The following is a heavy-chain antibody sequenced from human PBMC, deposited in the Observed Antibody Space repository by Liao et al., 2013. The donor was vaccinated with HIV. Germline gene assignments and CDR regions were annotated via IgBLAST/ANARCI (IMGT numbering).Heavy chain of an antibody. Sequence: QVQLQESGPGLVKPSETLSLTCTVSGGSISSYSWNWIRQPAGKGLEWIGRISTSGSTTYNPSLKRRLTLSLDTSRNQFSLNLNSVTAADTAVYYCARGGGGFDIWGQGALVTVSS. CDR2: ISTSGST. V-gene: IGHV4-4*07. CDR3: ARGGGGFDI. CDR1: GGSISSYS. J-gene: IGHJ3*02.